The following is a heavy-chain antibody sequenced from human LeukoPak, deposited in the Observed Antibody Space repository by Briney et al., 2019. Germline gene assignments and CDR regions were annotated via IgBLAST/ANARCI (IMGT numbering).Heavy chain of an antibody. Sequence: PSQTLSLTCTVSGGSISSIGYFWSWMRQPAGKGLEWIGRIYSSGNTNYNPSLKSRVTISIDTSKNQFSLKVTSVTAADTAVYYCARVTYGSGNYYVYYYYMDVWGKGTTVTVSS. CDR1: GGSISSIGYF. J-gene: IGHJ6*03. D-gene: IGHD3-10*01. CDR2: IYSSGNT. V-gene: IGHV4-61*02. CDR3: ARVTYGSGNYYVYYYYMDV.